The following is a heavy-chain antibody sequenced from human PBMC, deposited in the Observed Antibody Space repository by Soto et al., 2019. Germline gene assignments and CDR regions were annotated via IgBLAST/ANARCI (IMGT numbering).Heavy chain of an antibody. V-gene: IGHV4-31*03. J-gene: IGHJ4*02. CDR3: ARRYGGNSGDY. CDR2: IYSSGST. CDR1: GGSISSGGYY. D-gene: IGHD2-21*02. Sequence: SETLSLTCTVSGGSISSGGYYWSWIRQHPGKGLEWIGYIYSSGSTYHNPSLKSRVTISVDTSKNQFSLKLSSVTAADTALYYCARRYGGNSGDYWGQGTLVTVSS.